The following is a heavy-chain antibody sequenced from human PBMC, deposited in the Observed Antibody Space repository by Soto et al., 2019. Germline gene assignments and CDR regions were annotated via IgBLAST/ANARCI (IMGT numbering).Heavy chain of an antibody. J-gene: IGHJ6*02. CDR2: MNPNSGNT. Sequence: ASVKVSCKASGYTFTSYYMHWVRQATGQGLEWMGWMNPNSGNTGYAQKFQGRVTMTRNTSISTAYMELSSLRSEDTAVYYCARGGGGDYDYYYGMDVWGQGTTVTVSS. CDR3: ARGGGGDYDYYYGMDV. D-gene: IGHD4-17*01. CDR1: GYTFTSYY. V-gene: IGHV1-8*02.